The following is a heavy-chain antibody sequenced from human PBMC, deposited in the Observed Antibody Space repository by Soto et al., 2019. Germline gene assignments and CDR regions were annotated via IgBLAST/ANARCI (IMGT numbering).Heavy chain of an antibody. CDR1: GGSISSGDYY. Sequence: PSEPLSLTCTVSGGSISSGDYYWSWIRQPPGKGLEWIGYIYYSGSTYYNPSLKSRVTISVDTSKNQFSLKLSSVTAADTAVYYCARVGFGELLAHGMDAWGQGTTLTVSS. J-gene: IGHJ6*02. CDR3: ARVGFGELLAHGMDA. V-gene: IGHV4-30-4*01. D-gene: IGHD3-10*01. CDR2: IYYSGST.